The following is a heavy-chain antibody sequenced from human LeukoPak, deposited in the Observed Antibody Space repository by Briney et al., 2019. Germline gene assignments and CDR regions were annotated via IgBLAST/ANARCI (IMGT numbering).Heavy chain of an antibody. J-gene: IGHJ4*02. Sequence: PGGSLRLSCAASGFTFSNAWMSWVRQAPGKGLEWIGEINHSGSTNYNPSLKSRVTISVDTSKNQFSLKLSSVTAADTAVYYCARGLNGWPRRAPFDYWGQGTLVTVSS. CDR3: ARGLNGWPRRAPFDY. V-gene: IGHV4-34*01. D-gene: IGHD6-19*01. CDR2: INHSGST. CDR1: GFTFSNAW.